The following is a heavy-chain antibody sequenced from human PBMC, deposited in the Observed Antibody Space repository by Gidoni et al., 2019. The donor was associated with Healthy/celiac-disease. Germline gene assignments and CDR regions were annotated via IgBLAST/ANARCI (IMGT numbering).Heavy chain of an antibody. Sequence: EAQLVQSGAEVKKPGASLKISCKGSGYSFTSYWIGWVRQMPGKGLDWMGIIYPGDSDTRYSTSFQGQVTISADKSISTAYLQWSSLKASDTAMYYCARAPKNYGSGSYDQADYWGQGTLVTVSS. CDR2: IYPGDSDT. CDR3: ARAPKNYGSGSYDQADY. CDR1: GYSFTSYW. D-gene: IGHD3-10*01. J-gene: IGHJ4*02. V-gene: IGHV5-51*01.